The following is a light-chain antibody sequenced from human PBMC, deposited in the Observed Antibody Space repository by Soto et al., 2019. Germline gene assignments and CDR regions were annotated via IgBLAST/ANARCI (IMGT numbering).Light chain of an antibody. V-gene: IGKV3-15*01. CDR2: GAS. CDR1: QSVTSN. J-gene: IGKJ4*01. Sequence: EIVMTQSPATLSVSPGERATLSCRASQSVTSNLAWYQQKPGQAPRLLIYGASTRATGIPARFSGSGSGTEFTLTISSLQPEDFAVYYCQQYYNWPPRVTFGGGTKVEIK. CDR3: QQYYNWPPRVT.